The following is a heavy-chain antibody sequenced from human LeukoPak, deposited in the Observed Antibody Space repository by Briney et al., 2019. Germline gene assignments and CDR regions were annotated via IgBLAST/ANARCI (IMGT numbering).Heavy chain of an antibody. Sequence: ASVKVSCKASGGTFSSYAISWVRQAPGQGLEWMGRIIPILGIANYAQKFQGRVTITADKSTSTAYMELSSLRSEDTAEYYCASDLVSYCSSTSCYGGYYYYYGMDVWGQGITVTVSS. J-gene: IGHJ6*02. CDR3: ASDLVSYCSSTSCYGGYYYYYGMDV. CDR1: GGTFSSYA. D-gene: IGHD2-2*01. CDR2: IIPILGIA. V-gene: IGHV1-69*04.